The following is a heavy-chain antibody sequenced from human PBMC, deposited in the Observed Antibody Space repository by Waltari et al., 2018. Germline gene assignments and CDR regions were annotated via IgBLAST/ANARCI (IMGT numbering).Heavy chain of an antibody. J-gene: IGHJ2*01. D-gene: IGHD2-2*02. V-gene: IGHV1-2*02. CDR3: ARVLGVVPAAIGYFDL. CDR2: INPNSGGT. Sequence: QVQLVQSGAEVKKPGASVKVSCKASGYTFTGYYMHWVRQAPGQGLEWMGWINPNSGGTNYAQKFQGRVTMTRDTSISTAYMELSRLRSDDTAVYYCARVLGVVPAAIGYFDLWGRGTLVTVSS. CDR1: GYTFTGYY.